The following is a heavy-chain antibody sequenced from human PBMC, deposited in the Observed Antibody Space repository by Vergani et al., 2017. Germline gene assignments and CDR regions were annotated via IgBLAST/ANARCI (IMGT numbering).Heavy chain of an antibody. J-gene: IGHJ6*02. V-gene: IGHV4-61*02. CDR2: IYNSGST. Sequence: QVQLQESGPGLVKPSQTLSLTCTVSGGSISSGSYYWSWIRQPAGKGLEWIGRIYNSGSTNYNPSLKSRVTISVDTSKNQFSLKLSSVTAADTAVYYCARGCSGGSCYYYYGMDVWGQGTTVTVSS. D-gene: IGHD2-15*01. CDR3: ARGCSGGSCYYYYGMDV. CDR1: GGSISSGSYY.